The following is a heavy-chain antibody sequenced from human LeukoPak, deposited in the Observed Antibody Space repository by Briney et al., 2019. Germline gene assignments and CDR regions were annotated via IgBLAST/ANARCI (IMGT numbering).Heavy chain of an antibody. J-gene: IGHJ6*03. V-gene: IGHV1-18*01. Sequence: ASVKVSCKASGYTFTSYGISWVRQAPGQGLEWMGWISAYNGNTNYAQKLQGRVTMTTDTSMSTAYMELRSLRSDDTAVYYCARLGRDPPHYYYYMDVWGKGTTVTVSS. CDR1: GYTFTSYG. CDR3: ARLGRDPPHYYYYMDV. CDR2: ISAYNGNT.